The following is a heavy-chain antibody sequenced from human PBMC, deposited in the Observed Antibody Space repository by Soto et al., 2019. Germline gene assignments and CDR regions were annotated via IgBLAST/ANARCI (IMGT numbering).Heavy chain of an antibody. CDR3: AKDIRGSYYRVRAFDI. CDR1: GFTFDDYT. Sequence: GGSLRLSCAASGFTFDDYTMHWVRQAPGKGLEWVSLISWDGGSTYYADSVKGRFTISRDNSKNSLYLQMNSLRTEDTALYYCAKDIRGSYYRVRAFDIWGQGTMVTVSS. V-gene: IGHV3-43*01. CDR2: ISWDGGST. J-gene: IGHJ3*02. D-gene: IGHD1-26*01.